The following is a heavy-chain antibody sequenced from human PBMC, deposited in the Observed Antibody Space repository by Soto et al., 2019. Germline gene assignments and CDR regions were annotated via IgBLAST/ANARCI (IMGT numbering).Heavy chain of an antibody. J-gene: IGHJ5*02. V-gene: IGHV4-59*08. CDR3: ARLGAYYQSLDP. D-gene: IGHD2-21*01. CDR2: IYYGRTT. CDR1: GGSFSPNY. Sequence: QVQLQESGPGLVKPSETLSLSCTVSGGSFSPNYWSWIRQPPGKGLEWVAYIYYGRTTSYNPSLKRRVTIALETATGPVSLGLTSVTAADAAVYYCARLGAYYQSLDPWGPGTLVTVSS.